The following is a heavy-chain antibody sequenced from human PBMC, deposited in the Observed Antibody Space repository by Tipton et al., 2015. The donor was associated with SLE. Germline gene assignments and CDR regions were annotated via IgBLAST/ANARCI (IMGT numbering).Heavy chain of an antibody. CDR1: GYTFTNYG. Sequence: QLVQSGAEVKKPGASVKVSCKASGYTFTNYGISWVRQAPGQGLEWLGWISAKNGETNYAQRFQGRVTMTTDTSTSTTYMALGSPRSDDTAIYYCARECTGTGCLDYWGQGTLVTVSS. J-gene: IGHJ4*02. V-gene: IGHV1-18*01. CDR2: ISAKNGET. CDR3: ARECTGTGCLDY. D-gene: IGHD2-8*02.